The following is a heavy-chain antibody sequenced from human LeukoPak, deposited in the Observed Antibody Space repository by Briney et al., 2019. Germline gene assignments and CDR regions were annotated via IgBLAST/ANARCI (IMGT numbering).Heavy chain of an antibody. CDR1: GLTFSSYA. J-gene: IGHJ3*02. V-gene: IGHV3-23*01. D-gene: IGHD6-13*01. Sequence: PGGSLRLSCAASGLTFSSYAMSWVRQAPGKGLEWVSAISGSGGSTYYADSVKGRFAISRDNSKNTLYLQMNSLRAEDTAVYYCAKGNGYSSSWYDAFDIWGQGTMVTVSS. CDR2: ISGSGGST. CDR3: AKGNGYSSSWYDAFDI.